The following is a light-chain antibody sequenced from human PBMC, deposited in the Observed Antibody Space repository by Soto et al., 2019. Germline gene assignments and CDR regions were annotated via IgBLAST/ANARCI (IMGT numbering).Light chain of an antibody. CDR3: HQYYATPWT. J-gene: IGKJ1*01. CDR2: WAS. Sequence: DIVMTQSPDSLAVSLGERATINCKSSQSVLYSSNDKNFLTWYQQKPGQPPKLLIYWASTRESGVPDRFSGSGSGTDFTLTINNLQADDVAVYYCHQYYATPWTFGQGTKVEMK. CDR1: QSVLYSSNDKNF. V-gene: IGKV4-1*01.